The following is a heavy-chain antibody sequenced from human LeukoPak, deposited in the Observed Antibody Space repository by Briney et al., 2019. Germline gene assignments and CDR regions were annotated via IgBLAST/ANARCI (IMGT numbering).Heavy chain of an antibody. Sequence: ASVKVSCEASGGTFSSYTISWVRQAPGQGLEWMGRIIPILGIANYAQKFQGRVTITADKSTSTAYMELSSLRSEDTAVYYCARDRRMTDYMDVWGKGTTVTVSS. V-gene: IGHV1-69*04. D-gene: IGHD2-8*01. CDR2: IIPILGIA. J-gene: IGHJ6*03. CDR1: GGTFSSYT. CDR3: ARDRRMTDYMDV.